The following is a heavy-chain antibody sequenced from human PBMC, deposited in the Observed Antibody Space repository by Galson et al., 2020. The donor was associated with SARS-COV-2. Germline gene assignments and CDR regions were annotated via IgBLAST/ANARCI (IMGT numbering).Heavy chain of an antibody. CDR2: ISDDGSDK. J-gene: IGHJ4*02. D-gene: IGHD6-19*01. CDR3: AKAHRSAWSYFDY. V-gene: IGHV3-30*18. CDR1: GFSFSAYG. Sequence: SCAASGFSFSAYGMHWVRQAPGRGLEWVAVISDDGSDKYYGDSVKGRFTISRDNSKDTLYLQMNRLRIEDTAVYFCAKAHRSAWSYFDYWGQGALVTVSS.